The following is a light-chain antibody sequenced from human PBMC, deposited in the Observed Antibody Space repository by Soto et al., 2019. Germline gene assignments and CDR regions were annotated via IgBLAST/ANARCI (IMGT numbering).Light chain of an antibody. CDR2: DAF. Sequence: EIVLTQSPATLSLSPGERATLSCRASQSVGSYLAWYQQKPGQAPRLLIYDAFNRAPGIPARFSGSGSGTDFTLTIRSLEPEDFAVYYCQQRSNWPPVTFGGGTKVEIK. CDR1: QSVGSY. CDR3: QQRSNWPPVT. V-gene: IGKV3-11*01. J-gene: IGKJ4*01.